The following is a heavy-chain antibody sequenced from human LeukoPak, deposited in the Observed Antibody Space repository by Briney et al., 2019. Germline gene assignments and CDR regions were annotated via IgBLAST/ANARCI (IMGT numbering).Heavy chain of an antibody. CDR3: ARHPAGGIGMVPPYYFDY. V-gene: IGHV1-69*05. J-gene: IGHJ4*02. CDR1: GGTFSGYV. D-gene: IGHD6-13*01. CDR2: IIPIFDTT. Sequence: ASVKVSCKASGGTFSGYVISWVRQAPGQGLEWMGRIIPIFDTTNYAQKFQGRVTITTDESTSTAYMELSSLRSEDTAVYYCARHPAGGIGMVPPYYFDYWGQGTLVIVSS.